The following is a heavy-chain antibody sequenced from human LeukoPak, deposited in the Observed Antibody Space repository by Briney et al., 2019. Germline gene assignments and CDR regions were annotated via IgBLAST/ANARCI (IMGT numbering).Heavy chain of an antibody. D-gene: IGHD6-19*01. CDR1: GYTFTSYG. V-gene: IGHV1-2*02. CDR2: INPNSGGT. Sequence: ASVKVSCKASGYTFTSYGISWVRQAPGQGLEWMGWINPNSGGTNYAQKFQGRVTMTRDTSISTAYMGLSRLRSDDTAVYYCARGLRAVAGTGGLGYWGQGTLVTVSS. CDR3: ARGLRAVAGTGGLGY. J-gene: IGHJ4*02.